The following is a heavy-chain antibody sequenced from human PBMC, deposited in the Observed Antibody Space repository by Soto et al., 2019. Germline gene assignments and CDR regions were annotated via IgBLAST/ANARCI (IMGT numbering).Heavy chain of an antibody. Sequence: GASVKVSCKASGGTFSSYTISWVRQAPGQGLEWTGRIIPILGIANYAQKFQGRVTITADKSTSTAYMELSSLRSEDTAVYYCARDSRYLIDYWGQGTLVTVSS. V-gene: IGHV1-69*04. J-gene: IGHJ4*02. D-gene: IGHD3-9*01. CDR2: IIPILGIA. CDR3: ARDSRYLIDY. CDR1: GGTFSSYT.